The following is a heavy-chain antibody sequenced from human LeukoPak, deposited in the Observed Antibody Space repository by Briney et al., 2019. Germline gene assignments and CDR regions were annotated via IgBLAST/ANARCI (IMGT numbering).Heavy chain of an antibody. J-gene: IGHJ3*02. V-gene: IGHV3-21*01. CDR2: ISSSGSDL. CDR1: GFTFDIYS. CDR3: ARDRGSFGSTQYSFDI. Sequence: GGSLRLSCAASGFTFDIYSMNWVRQAQGKGLEWVSSISSSGSDLNYADSVKGRFTISRDNAEKSLYLQMNSLRAEDTAVYYCARDRGSFGSTQYSFDIWGQGTMVTVSS. D-gene: IGHD2/OR15-2a*01.